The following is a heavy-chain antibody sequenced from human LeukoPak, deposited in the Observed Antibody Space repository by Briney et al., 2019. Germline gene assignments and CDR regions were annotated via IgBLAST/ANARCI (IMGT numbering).Heavy chain of an antibody. CDR3: ARDGWDSSSWWDY. Sequence: GGSLRLSCAAFGFTFSNYAMSWVRQAPGKGLEWVSSISSSSSYIYYADSVKGRFTISRDNAKNSLYLQMNSLRAEDTAVYYCARDGWDSSSWWDYWGQGTLVTVSS. V-gene: IGHV3-21*01. CDR1: GFTFSNYA. D-gene: IGHD6-13*01. J-gene: IGHJ4*02. CDR2: ISSSSSYI.